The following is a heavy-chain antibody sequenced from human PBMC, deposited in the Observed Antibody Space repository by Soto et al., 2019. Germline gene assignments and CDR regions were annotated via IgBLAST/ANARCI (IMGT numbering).Heavy chain of an antibody. CDR1: GFTVSGNY. D-gene: IGHD3-10*01. CDR3: AIEDRGGGLLWFGESSYFDY. CDR2: IYSSGST. Sequence: GGSLRLSCAASGFTVSGNYMTWVRQAPGKGLDWVSVIYSSGSTYYADSVKGRFTISRDNAKNTLYLQMNSLRAEDTAVYYCAIEDRGGGLLWFGESSYFDYWGQGTLVTVSS. J-gene: IGHJ4*02. V-gene: IGHV3-66*01.